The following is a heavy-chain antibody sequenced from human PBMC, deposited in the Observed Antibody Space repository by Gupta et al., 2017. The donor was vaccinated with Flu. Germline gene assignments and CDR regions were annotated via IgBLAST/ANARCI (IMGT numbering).Heavy chain of an antibody. J-gene: IGHJ5*01. V-gene: IGHV3-48*03. CDR1: GSTFSDYE. CDR2: INSKAET. Sequence: EVQLVESGGGLVQPGGSLRLSCAASGSTFSDYEMNWVRLAPGKGLEWVSFINSKAETYHTESVRGRFTRSRDNARNSVYLQMNSLRVEDTGLDYCERGHWDSWGQGTLVTVSS. CDR3: ERGHWDS.